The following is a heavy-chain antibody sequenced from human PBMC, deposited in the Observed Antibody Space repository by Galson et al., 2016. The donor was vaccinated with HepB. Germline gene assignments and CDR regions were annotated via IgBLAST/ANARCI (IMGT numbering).Heavy chain of an antibody. Sequence: PALVKPTQTLTLTCTFSGFSLSTSGMRVSWIRQPPGKALEWLARIDWDDDKFYSTSLKTRLTISKDTSKNQVVLTMTNMDPVDTATYYCARRPGGYQGPQYGMDVWGQGTTVTVSS. D-gene: IGHD1-26*01. CDR2: IDWDDDK. V-gene: IGHV2-70*04. CDR3: ARRPGGYQGPQYGMDV. J-gene: IGHJ6*02. CDR1: GFSLSTSGMR.